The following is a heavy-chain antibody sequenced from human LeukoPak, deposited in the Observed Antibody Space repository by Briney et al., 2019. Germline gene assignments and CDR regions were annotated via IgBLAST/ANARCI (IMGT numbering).Heavy chain of an antibody. D-gene: IGHD1-1*01. CDR3: AREGNGLDY. CDR1: GFTFSSYG. Sequence: GRSLRLSCAASGFTFSSYGMHWVRQAPGKGLEWVAVIWYDGSNKYYADSVKGRFTISRDNSKNTLYLQMNSLGAEDTAVYYCAREGNGLDYWGQGTLVTVSS. CDR2: IWYDGSNK. J-gene: IGHJ4*02. V-gene: IGHV3-33*01.